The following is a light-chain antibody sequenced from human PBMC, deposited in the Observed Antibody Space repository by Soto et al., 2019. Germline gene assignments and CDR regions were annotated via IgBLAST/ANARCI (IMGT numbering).Light chain of an antibody. CDR2: LAS. V-gene: IGKV3-15*01. J-gene: IGKJ4*01. CDR1: QSINSN. Sequence: IVRTQSPATLYVSPGERATLSCRASQSINSNLARYQQKPGQAPRLLMFLASIRSTGLPARCSGSGSGTEFNITIRSLQSEDSAIYYCQQYNNWPRATFGGGTKVELK. CDR3: QQYNNWPRAT.